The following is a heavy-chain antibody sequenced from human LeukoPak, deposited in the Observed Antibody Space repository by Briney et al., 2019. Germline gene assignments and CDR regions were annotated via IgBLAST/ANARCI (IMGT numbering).Heavy chain of an antibody. V-gene: IGHV3-23*01. CDR1: GFTFSSYA. J-gene: IGHJ4*02. D-gene: IGHD3-22*01. CDR3: AKVTMVVVVNFFDY. Sequence: GGSLRLSCAASGFTFSSYAMSWVRQAPGKGLEWVSAISGSGGSTYYADFVKGRFTISRDNSKNTLYLQMNSLRAEDTAVYYCAKVTMVVVVNFFDYWGQGTLVTVSS. CDR2: ISGSGGST.